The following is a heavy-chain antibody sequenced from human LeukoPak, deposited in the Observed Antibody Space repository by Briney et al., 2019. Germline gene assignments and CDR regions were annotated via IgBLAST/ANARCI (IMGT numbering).Heavy chain of an antibody. CDR1: GYTFTSYD. CDR2: MNPNSGNT. CDR3: ARGPYYYDSSGYYPFDY. V-gene: IGHV1-8*01. J-gene: IGHJ4*02. D-gene: IGHD3-22*01. Sequence: ASVKVSCKASGYTFTSYDINWVRQATGQGLEWMGWMNPNSGNTGYAQKFQGRVTMTRNTSISTAYMELSSLRSEDTAVYYCARGPYYYDSSGYYPFDYWGQGTLVTVSS.